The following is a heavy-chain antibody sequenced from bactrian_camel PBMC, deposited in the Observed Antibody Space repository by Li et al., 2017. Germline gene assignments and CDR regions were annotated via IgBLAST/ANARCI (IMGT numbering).Heavy chain of an antibody. J-gene: IGHJ6*01. Sequence: HVQLVESGGGSVQAGGSLRLSCRTSGFRFGNADMAWYRKTPGNQCELVGSFSRRGSIVYSDFAKGRFTISRDNAKNTVYLELSSLVTEDTATYYCGELGSGGYWGQGTQVTVS. V-gene: IGHV3S53*01. CDR3: GELGSGGY. CDR2: FSRRGSI. CDR1: GFRFGNAD.